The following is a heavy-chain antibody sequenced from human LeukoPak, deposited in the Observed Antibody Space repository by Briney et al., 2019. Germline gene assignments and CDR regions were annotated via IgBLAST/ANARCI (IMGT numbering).Heavy chain of an antibody. V-gene: IGHV3-74*01. CDR1: GFTFSSYW. CDR2: ISKDGSST. CDR3: ARGRTVTTVNFFDY. Sequence: GGSLRLSCAASGFTFSSYWMHWVRQAPGKGLVWVSRISKDGSSTNYADSVKGRLTISRDNAKNTPYLQINSLRAEDTAVYYCARGRTVTTVNFFDYWGQGTLSPSPQ. J-gene: IGHJ4*02. D-gene: IGHD4-17*01.